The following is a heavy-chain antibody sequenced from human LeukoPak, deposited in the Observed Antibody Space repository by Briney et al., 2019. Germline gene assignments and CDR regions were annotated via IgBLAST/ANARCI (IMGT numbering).Heavy chain of an antibody. V-gene: IGHV1-8*03. Sequence: ASVKVSCKASGYTFTSYDINWVRQATGQGLEWMGWMNPNSGNTGYAQKFQGRVTITRDTSASTAYMELSSLRSEDTAVYYCARDPLYCSGGSCYSARPEYYFDYWGQGTLVTVSS. CDR3: ARDPLYCSGGSCYSARPEYYFDY. D-gene: IGHD2-15*01. J-gene: IGHJ4*02. CDR2: MNPNSGNT. CDR1: GYTFTSYD.